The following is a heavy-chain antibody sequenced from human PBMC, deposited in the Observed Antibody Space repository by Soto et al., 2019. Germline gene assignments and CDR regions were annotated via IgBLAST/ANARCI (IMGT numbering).Heavy chain of an antibody. CDR1: GFTFRSYG. V-gene: IGHV3-30*18. Sequence: VQLLESGGGLVQPGGSLRLSCAASGFTFRSYGMHWVRQAPGKGLEWVAVISYDGRNEYFADSVKGRFTISRDNSKNTMYLQMNSLRAEDTAVYYCAKNERYCTSTTCPPYYGIDVWGQGTTVTVSS. D-gene: IGHD2-2*01. J-gene: IGHJ6*02. CDR2: ISYDGRNE. CDR3: AKNERYCTSTTCPPYYGIDV.